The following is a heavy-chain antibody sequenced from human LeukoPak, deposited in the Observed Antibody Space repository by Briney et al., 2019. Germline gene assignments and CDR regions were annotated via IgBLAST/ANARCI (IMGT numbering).Heavy chain of an antibody. CDR2: IKRENDGGTI. CDR1: GFTLNNAW. D-gene: IGHD3-22*01. Sequence: RSGGSLRLSCAASGFTLNNAWMSWVRQAPGKGLEWLGRIKRENDGGTIDYAAPVKGRFTISRDDSRNTLYLQMDSLKIEDTAVYYCTTDRYYDNSELQFQHWGQGTLVTVSS. CDR3: TTDRYYDNSELQFQH. J-gene: IGHJ1*01. V-gene: IGHV3-15*01.